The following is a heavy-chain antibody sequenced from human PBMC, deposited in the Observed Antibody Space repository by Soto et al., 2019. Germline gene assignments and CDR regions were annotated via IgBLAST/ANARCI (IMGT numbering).Heavy chain of an antibody. V-gene: IGHV3-15*01. CDR1: GFTFSNAW. Sequence: GGSLRLSCAASGFTFSNAWMSWVRQAPGKGLEWVGRIKSKTDGGTTDYAAPVKGRFTISRDDSKNTLYLQMNSLKTEDTAVYYCSSMTMDNPDGYYYYGMDVWGQGTTVTVSS. J-gene: IGHJ6*02. CDR3: SSMTMDNPDGYYYYGMDV. CDR2: IKSKTDGGTT. D-gene: IGHD3-10*01.